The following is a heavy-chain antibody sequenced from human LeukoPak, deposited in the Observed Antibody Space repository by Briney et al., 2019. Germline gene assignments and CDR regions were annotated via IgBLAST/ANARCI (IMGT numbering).Heavy chain of an antibody. CDR2: ISSSSSTI. D-gene: IGHD5-24*01. J-gene: IGHJ5*02. Sequence: GGSLRLSCVASGFTFSSYSMNWVRQAPGKGLEWVSYISSSSSTIYYADSVKGRFTISRDNAKNSLYLQMNSLRAEDTAVYYCARAGDGYNYGWFDPWGQGTLVTVSS. V-gene: IGHV3-48*04. CDR1: GFTFSSYS. CDR3: ARAGDGYNYGWFDP.